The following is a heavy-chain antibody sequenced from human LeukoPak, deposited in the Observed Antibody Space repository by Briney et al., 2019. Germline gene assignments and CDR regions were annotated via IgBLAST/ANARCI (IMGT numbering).Heavy chain of an antibody. D-gene: IGHD3-3*01. J-gene: IGHJ6*02. CDR1: GYTFTSYY. CDR3: ATAILWSGYVYYYYGMDV. CDR2: INPSGGSI. Sequence: ASVKVSCKASGYTFTSYYMHWVRQAPGQGLEWMGIINPSGGSISYAQKFQGRVTVTRDTSTSTVYMELSSLRSEDTAVYYCATAILWSGYVYYYYGMDVWGQGTTVTVSS. V-gene: IGHV1-46*01.